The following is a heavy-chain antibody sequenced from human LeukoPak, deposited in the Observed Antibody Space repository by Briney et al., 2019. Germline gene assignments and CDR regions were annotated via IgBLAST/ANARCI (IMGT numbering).Heavy chain of an antibody. D-gene: IGHD3-3*02. J-gene: IGHJ4*02. CDR2: ISSSSSYI. CDR3: ARDGHFETGFDY. CDR1: GFTFSSYS. Sequence: GGSLRLSCAASGFTFSSYSMNWVRQAPGKGLEWVSSISSSSSYIYYADSVKGRFTISRDNAKNSLYLQMNSLRGEDTAVYYCARDGHFETGFDYWGQGTLVTVSS. V-gene: IGHV3-21*01.